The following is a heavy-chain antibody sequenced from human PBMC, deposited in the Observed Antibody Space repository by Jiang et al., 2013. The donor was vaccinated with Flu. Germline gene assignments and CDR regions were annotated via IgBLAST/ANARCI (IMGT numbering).Heavy chain of an antibody. J-gene: IGHJ6*01. CDR1: GDSISAYY. V-gene: IGHV4-59*01. CDR2: IHYSGTT. CDR3: ARAPYGYYGSGSYSLVGGMDV. Sequence: GPGLVKPSETLSLTCIVSGDSISAYYWSWVRQPPGKGLEWIGYIHYSGTTTYNPSLASRVTISLDTSNNQFSLKLTSVTAADTAVYYCARAPYGYYGSGSYSLVGGMDVWG. D-gene: IGHD3-10*01.